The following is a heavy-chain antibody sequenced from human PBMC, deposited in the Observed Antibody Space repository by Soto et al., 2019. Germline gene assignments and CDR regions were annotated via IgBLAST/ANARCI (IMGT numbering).Heavy chain of an antibody. D-gene: IGHD2-2*01. Sequence: ASVKVSCKASGYTFTSYDINWVRQATGQRLEWMGWMNASNGNTRYSQKFQGRVTITRDTSTSTAYMELSSLRSEDTAVYYCARGRDIVVVPADYWGQGTLVTVSS. CDR1: GYTFTSYD. CDR3: ARGRDIVVVPADY. CDR2: MNASNGNT. J-gene: IGHJ4*02. V-gene: IGHV1-8*01.